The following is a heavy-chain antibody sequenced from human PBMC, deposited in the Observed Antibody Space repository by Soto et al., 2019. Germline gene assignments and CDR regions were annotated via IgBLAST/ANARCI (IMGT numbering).Heavy chain of an antibody. CDR3: ARDSEWELLDYYYYGMDV. J-gene: IGHJ6*02. V-gene: IGHV1-18*01. CDR1: GYTFTSYG. Sequence: ASVKVSCKASGYTFTSYGISWVRRAPGQGLEWMGWISAYNGNTNYAQKLQGRVTMTTDTSTSTAYMELRSLRSDDTAVYYCARDSEWELLDYYYYGMDVWGQGTTVTVSS. D-gene: IGHD1-26*01. CDR2: ISAYNGNT.